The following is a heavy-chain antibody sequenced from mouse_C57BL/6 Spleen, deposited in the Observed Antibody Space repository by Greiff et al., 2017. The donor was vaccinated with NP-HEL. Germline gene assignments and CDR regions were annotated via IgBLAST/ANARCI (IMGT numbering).Heavy chain of an antibody. CDR2: INPSSGYT. CDR1: GYTFTSYW. CDR3: ARSPHGNYAYFDY. J-gene: IGHJ2*01. Sequence: QVQLQQSGAELAKPGASVKLSCKASGYTFTSYWMHWVKQRPGQGLEWIGYINPSSGYTKYNQKFKDKATLTADKSSSTAYMQLSSLTYEDSAVYYCARSPHGNYAYFDYWGQGTTLTVSS. D-gene: IGHD2-1*01. V-gene: IGHV1-7*01.